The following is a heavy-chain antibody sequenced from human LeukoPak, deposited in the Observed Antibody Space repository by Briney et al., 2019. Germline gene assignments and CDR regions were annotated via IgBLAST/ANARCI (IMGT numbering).Heavy chain of an antibody. D-gene: IGHD6-19*01. CDR2: INPNSGGT. Sequence: ASVKVSCKASGYTFTGYYMHWVRQAPGRGLEWMGWINPNSGGTNYAQKFQGRVTMTRDTSISTAYMELSRLRSDDTAVYYCARDGYSSGWYGPERDYWGQGTLVTVSS. V-gene: IGHV1-2*02. CDR1: GYTFTGYY. CDR3: ARDGYSSGWYGPERDY. J-gene: IGHJ4*02.